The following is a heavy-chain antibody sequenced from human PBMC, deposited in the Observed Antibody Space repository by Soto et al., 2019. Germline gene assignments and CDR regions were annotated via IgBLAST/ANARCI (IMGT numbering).Heavy chain of an antibody. CDR2: IYYSGST. CDR1: GCSISSGDYY. V-gene: IGHV4-30-4*01. J-gene: IGHJ6*02. CDR3: ARDTMVRGVIRYYYGMDV. Sequence: PSETLSLTCTVSGCSISSGDYYWSWIRQPPGKGLEWIGYIYYSGSTYYNPSLKSRVTISVDTSKNQFSLKLSSVTAADTAVYYCARDTMVRGVIRYYYGMDVWGQGTTVTVSS. D-gene: IGHD3-10*01.